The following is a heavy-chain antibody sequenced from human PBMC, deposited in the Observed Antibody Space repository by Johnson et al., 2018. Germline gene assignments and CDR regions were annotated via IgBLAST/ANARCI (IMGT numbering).Heavy chain of an antibody. V-gene: IGHV4-59*01. J-gene: IGHJ6*03. CDR1: GGSISSYY. CDR3: ARDRRGAFGPKYMDG. Sequence: QVQLQESGPGLVKPSETLSLTCTVSGGSISSYYWSWIRQPPGKGLEWIGYIYYSGSTNYNPPLKSRVTISVDTSKNQFPLKPGSVTAAGTAVYYCARDRRGAFGPKYMDGWGKGTTVTVSS. D-gene: IGHD3-16*01. CDR2: IYYSGST.